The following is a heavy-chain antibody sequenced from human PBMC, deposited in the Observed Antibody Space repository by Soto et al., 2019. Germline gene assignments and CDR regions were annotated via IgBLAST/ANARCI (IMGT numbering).Heavy chain of an antibody. CDR3: ARASGYSSSAFDY. CDR1: GGSVSSGSYY. V-gene: IGHV4-61*01. D-gene: IGHD6-13*01. CDR2: IYYSGST. Sequence: PSETLSLTCTVSGGSVSSGSYYWSWIRQPPGKGLEWIGYIYYSGSTNYNPSLKSRVTISVDTSKNQFSLKLSSVTAADTAVYYCARASGYSSSAFDYWGQGTLVTVAS. J-gene: IGHJ4*02.